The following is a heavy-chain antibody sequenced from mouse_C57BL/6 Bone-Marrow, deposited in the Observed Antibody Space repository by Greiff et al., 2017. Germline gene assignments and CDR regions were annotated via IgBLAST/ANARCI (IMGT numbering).Heavy chain of an antibody. CDR2: ISYDGST. D-gene: IGHD1-1*01. Sequence: EVQLQESGPGLVKPSPSLSLTCSVTGYSITSGYYWNWIRQFPGNKLEWMGYISYDGSTNYNPSLRNRISITRDTSKNQFFLKLDSLTTECTATYDCAGGSSYSFDYWGQGTTLTVAS. J-gene: IGHJ2*01. V-gene: IGHV3-6*01. CDR1: GYSITSGYY. CDR3: AGGSSYSFDY.